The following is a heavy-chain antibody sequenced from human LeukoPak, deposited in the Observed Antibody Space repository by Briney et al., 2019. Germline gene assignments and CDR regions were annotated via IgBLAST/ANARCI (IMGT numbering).Heavy chain of an antibody. CDR2: INPNSGGT. Sequence: ASVKVSCKASGYTFTGYYMHWVRQAPGQGLEWMGWINPNSGGTNYAQKFQGRVTMTRDTSISTAYMELSRLRSDDTAVYYCARVRDLCSSTSCYGYWYFDLWGRGTLVTVSS. CDR3: ARVRDLCSSTSCYGYWYFDL. V-gene: IGHV1-2*02. J-gene: IGHJ2*01. CDR1: GYTFTGYY. D-gene: IGHD2-2*01.